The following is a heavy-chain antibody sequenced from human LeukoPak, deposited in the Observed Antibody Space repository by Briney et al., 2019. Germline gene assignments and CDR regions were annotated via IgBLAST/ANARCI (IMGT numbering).Heavy chain of an antibody. J-gene: IGHJ4*02. D-gene: IGHD2-15*01. CDR2: ISASGDSP. CDR1: GFTFNNYA. CDR3: AKNRGYCSGGSCYGDY. V-gene: IGHV3-23*01. Sequence: GGSLRLSCAASGFTFNNYAMTWVRQAQGKVLEWVSGISASGDSPYYADSVKGRFTISRDNSKKTLYPQMDSLRAEDTAVYYCAKNRGYCSGGSCYGDYWGQGTLVTVSS.